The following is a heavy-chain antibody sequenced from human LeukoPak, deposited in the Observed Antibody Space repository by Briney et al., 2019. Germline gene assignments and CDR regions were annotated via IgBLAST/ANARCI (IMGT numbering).Heavy chain of an antibody. V-gene: IGHV4-59*11. D-gene: IGHD4-17*01. J-gene: IGHJ3*02. Sequence: SETLSLTCTVSDDSFSSHYWTWIRQPPGKGLEWIGYISYRGSTNYNPSLKSRVTISIDTSKNQFSLRLSSVTAADTAVYCARDLVTVTKGFDIWGQGTMVSVSS. CDR3: ARDLVTVTKGFDI. CDR1: DDSFSSHY. CDR2: ISYRGST.